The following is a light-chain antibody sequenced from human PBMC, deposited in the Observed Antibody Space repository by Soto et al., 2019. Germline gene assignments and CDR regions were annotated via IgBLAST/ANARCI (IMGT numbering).Light chain of an antibody. CDR3: QSYDSFLGAI. Sequence: QSVLTQPPSVSGAPGQRVTISCTGSSSNIGATYDVHWYQQIPGTAPKLLIFGNSNRPSGVPDRFSGSRSGTSASLAITGLQADDEADYYCQSYDSFLGAIFGGGTKLTVL. J-gene: IGLJ2*01. CDR1: SSNIGATYD. V-gene: IGLV1-40*01. CDR2: GNS.